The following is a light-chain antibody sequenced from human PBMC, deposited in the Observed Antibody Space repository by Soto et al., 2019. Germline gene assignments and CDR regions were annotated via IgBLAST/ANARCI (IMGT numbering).Light chain of an antibody. V-gene: IGLV2-23*01. J-gene: IGLJ2*01. CDR1: SSDVGTYNL. CDR2: EDN. CDR3: SSYASSRSLL. Sequence: QSALTQPASVSGSPGQSITISCTGTSSDVGTYNLVSWYQQHPGQAPKLMIYEDNKRPSGLSNRFSGSKSGNTASLTISGLQADDEADYYCSSYASSRSLLFGGGTKLTVL.